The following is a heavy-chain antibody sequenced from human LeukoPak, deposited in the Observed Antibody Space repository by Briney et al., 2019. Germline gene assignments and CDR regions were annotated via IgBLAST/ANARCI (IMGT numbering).Heavy chain of an antibody. CDR1: GFTFSSYA. CDR3: AKHFRDYGDSRVDY. V-gene: IGHV3-23*01. J-gene: IGHJ4*02. D-gene: IGHD4-17*01. CDR2: ISDTVGST. Sequence: PGGSLRLSCAASGFTFSSYAMSWVRRAPGKGLEWVSTISDTVGSTYYADSVKGRFSISRDNSKNTLYLQMNSLRAEDTALYYCAKHFRDYGDSRVDYWGQGTLVTVSS.